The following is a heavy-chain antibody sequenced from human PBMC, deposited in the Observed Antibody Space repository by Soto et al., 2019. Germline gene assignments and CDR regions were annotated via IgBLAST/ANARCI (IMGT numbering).Heavy chain of an antibody. V-gene: IGHV3-23*01. CDR1: GFPFSSYA. Sequence: GGSLRLSCAASGFPFSSYAMSWVRQAPGKGLEWVSAISGSGGSTYYADSVKGRFTISRDNSKNTLYLQMNSLRAEDTAVYYCAKVTREWCMPYWGQGTQVTVSS. CDR3: AKVTREWCMPY. J-gene: IGHJ4*02. CDR2: ISGSGGST. D-gene: IGHD2-8*01.